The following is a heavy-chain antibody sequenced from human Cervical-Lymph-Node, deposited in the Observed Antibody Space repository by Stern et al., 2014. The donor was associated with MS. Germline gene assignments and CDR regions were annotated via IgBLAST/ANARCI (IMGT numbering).Heavy chain of an antibody. Sequence: QVQLQESGPGLVKPSETLSLTCTASGGSISSSSYHWGWIRQPPGKGLEWIGSIYYSGSTYYNPSLKSRVNIYVDTAKHQIFQKLDLVTAADAAVYYCARWAYSSGWYNWFDPWGQGTLVTVSS. J-gene: IGHJ5*02. D-gene: IGHD3-22*01. CDR2: IYYSGST. CDR3: ARWAYSSGWYNWFDP. CDR1: GGSISSSSYH. V-gene: IGHV4-39*01.